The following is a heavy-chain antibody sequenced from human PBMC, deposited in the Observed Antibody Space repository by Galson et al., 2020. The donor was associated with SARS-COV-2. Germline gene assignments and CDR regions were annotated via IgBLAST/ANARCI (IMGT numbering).Heavy chain of an antibody. CDR1: GLSISGYE. CDR3: ATMHWNRAFDI. J-gene: IGHJ3*02. Sequence: GGSLRLSCTVSGLSISGYELNWVRQAPGKGPEWLSYISSRGITIYYADSVGGRFTISRDNAKNSLFLQMVNLGAEATAVYYCATMHWNRAFDIWGQGTIVTVSS. V-gene: IGHV3-48*03. CDR2: ISSRGITI. D-gene: IGHD1-1*01.